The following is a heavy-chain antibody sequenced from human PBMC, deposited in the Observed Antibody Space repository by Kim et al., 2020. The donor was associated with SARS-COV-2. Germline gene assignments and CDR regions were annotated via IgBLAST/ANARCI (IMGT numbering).Heavy chain of an antibody. D-gene: IGHD3-10*01. V-gene: IGHV4-31*03. CDR1: GASISSDSYY. J-gene: IGHJ4*02. Sequence: SETLSLTCTVSGASISSDSYYWTWVRQHPGTGLEWIGYIYDIGSTLFNPSLLSRLTMSRDTSKTQFSLRVTSVTAADTAVYYCARQKNGGLDSWGQGTLVTVSS. CDR2: IYDIGST. CDR3: ARQKNGGLDS.